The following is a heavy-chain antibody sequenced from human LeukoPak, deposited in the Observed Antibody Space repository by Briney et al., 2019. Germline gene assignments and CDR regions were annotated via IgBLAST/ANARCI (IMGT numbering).Heavy chain of an antibody. D-gene: IGHD6-13*01. CDR3: AKDKSSSWRKTGFDY. CDR1: GFTFSSYA. Sequence: GGSLRLSCAASGFTFSSYAMSWVRQAPGKGLEWVSAISGSGGSTYYADSVKGRFTISRDNSKNTLYLQMNSLRAEDTAVYYCAKDKSSSWRKTGFDYWGQGTLVTVSS. V-gene: IGHV3-23*01. J-gene: IGHJ4*02. CDR2: ISGSGGST.